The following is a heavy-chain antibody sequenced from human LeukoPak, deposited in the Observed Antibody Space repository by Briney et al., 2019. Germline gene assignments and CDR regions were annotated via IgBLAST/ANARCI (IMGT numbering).Heavy chain of an antibody. D-gene: IGHD5-18*01. J-gene: IGHJ4*02. Sequence: ASVKVSCKASGYTFTGYYMHWVRQAPGQGLEWMGRINPNSGGTNYAQKFQGRVTMTRDTSISTAYMELSRLRSDDTPVYYCPRLDSITAIKTDYRGQGTLVTVSS. CDR3: PRLDSITAIKTDY. V-gene: IGHV1-2*06. CDR2: INPNSGGT. CDR1: GYTFTGYY.